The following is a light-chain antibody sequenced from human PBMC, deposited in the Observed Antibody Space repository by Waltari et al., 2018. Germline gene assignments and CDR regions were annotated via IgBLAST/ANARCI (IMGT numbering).Light chain of an antibody. J-gene: IGLJ2*01. CDR3: QSYDSSGQVV. CDR2: EDN. V-gene: IGLV6-57*03. Sequence: NFMLTQPHSVSESPGKTVTISCTRSSGSIAGYYVQWDQQRPGSAPPTVIYEDNERPSGVPGRFSGSIDRSSNSASLTISGLKTEDEADYHCQSYDSSGQVVFGGGTRLTVL. CDR1: SGSIAGYY.